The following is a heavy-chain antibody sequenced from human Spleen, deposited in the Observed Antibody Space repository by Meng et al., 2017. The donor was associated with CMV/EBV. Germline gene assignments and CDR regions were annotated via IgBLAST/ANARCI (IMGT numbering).Heavy chain of an antibody. J-gene: IGHJ4*02. Sequence: GSLRLSCTVSGGSISSSSYYWGWIRQPPGKGLEWIGSIYYSGSTYYNPSLKSRVTISVDTSKNQFSLKLSSVTAADTAVYFCARRYCSGGDCYPGEWGQGTLVTVSS. CDR2: IYYSGST. D-gene: IGHD2-15*01. CDR1: GGSISSSSYY. CDR3: ARRYCSGGDCYPGE. V-gene: IGHV4-39*07.